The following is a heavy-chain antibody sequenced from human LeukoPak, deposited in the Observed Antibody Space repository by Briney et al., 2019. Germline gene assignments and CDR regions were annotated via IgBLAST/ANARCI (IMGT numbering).Heavy chain of an antibody. V-gene: IGHV1-69*04. Sequence: SVKVSCKASGGTFSSYAISWLRKAPGQGLEWMGRIIPILGIANYAQKFQGRVTITADKSTSTAYMELSSLRSEDTAVYYCARTDSSAPEAYWGQGTLVTVSS. J-gene: IGHJ4*02. CDR3: ARTDSSAPEAY. CDR2: IIPILGIA. D-gene: IGHD3-22*01. CDR1: GGTFSSYA.